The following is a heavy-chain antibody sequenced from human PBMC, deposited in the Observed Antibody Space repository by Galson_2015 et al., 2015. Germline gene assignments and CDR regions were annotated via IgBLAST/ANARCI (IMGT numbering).Heavy chain of an antibody. J-gene: IGHJ4*02. CDR2: ISYDGGTK. CDR3: ARDSTSTDWQKYLDY. Sequence: SLRLSCAASGITFSSDAMNWVRQAPGKGLEWVAIISYDGGTKYYADSVKGRFTISRDNSKKTPYLQMNSLRDGDTAVYYCARDSTSTDWQKYLDYWGQGTLVTVSS. CDR1: GITFSSDA. D-gene: IGHD2-2*01. V-gene: IGHV3-30*01.